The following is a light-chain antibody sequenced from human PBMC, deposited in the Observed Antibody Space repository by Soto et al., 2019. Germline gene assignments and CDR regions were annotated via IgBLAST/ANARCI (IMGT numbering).Light chain of an antibody. J-gene: IGKJ1*01. CDR3: QQYYNWPWT. CDR1: QSVLYSSNNKNY. CDR2: WAS. V-gene: IGKV4-1*01. Sequence: DIVMTQSPDSLAVSLGERATINCKSTQSVLYSSNNKNYLAWYQQKPGQPPKLLIYWASTRESGVPDRFSGSGSGTDFTLTISSLQAEDVAVYYCQQYYNWPWTFGQGTKVEIK.